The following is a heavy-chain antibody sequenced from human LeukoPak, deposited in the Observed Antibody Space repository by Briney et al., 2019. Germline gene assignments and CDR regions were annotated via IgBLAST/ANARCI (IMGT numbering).Heavy chain of an antibody. D-gene: IGHD1-7*01. CDR2: IRYDGSNK. Sequence: GGSLRLSCAASGFTFSSYSMNWVRQAPGKGLEWVAFIRYDGSNKYYADSVKGRFTISRDNSKNTLYLQMNSLRAEDTAVYYCAKDSAGTTTIANYYYMDVWGKGTTVTVSS. V-gene: IGHV3-30*02. J-gene: IGHJ6*03. CDR3: AKDSAGTTTIANYYYMDV. CDR1: GFTFSSYS.